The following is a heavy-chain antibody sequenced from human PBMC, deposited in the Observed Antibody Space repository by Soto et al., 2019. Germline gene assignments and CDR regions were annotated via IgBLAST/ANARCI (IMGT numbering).Heavy chain of an antibody. CDR1: GFTFSSYG. Sequence: PGGSLRLSCAASGFTFSSYGMHRVRQAPGKGLEWVAVIWYDGSNKYYADSVMGRFTISRDNSKNTLYLQMNSLRAEDTAVYYCARDGIAAAQYGMDVWGHGTTVTSSS. J-gene: IGHJ6*02. CDR3: ARDGIAAAQYGMDV. CDR2: IWYDGSNK. D-gene: IGHD6-13*01. V-gene: IGHV3-33*01.